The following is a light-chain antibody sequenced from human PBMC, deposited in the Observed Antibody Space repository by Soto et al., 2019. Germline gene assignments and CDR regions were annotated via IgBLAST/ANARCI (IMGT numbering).Light chain of an antibody. J-gene: IGKJ2*01. CDR3: QQYNSYSYT. V-gene: IGKV1-5*03. Sequence: DIQMTKSPSTLSASVGDRVTIICRASKSISSWLAWYQQKPGKAPKLLIYKASSLESGVPSRFSGSGSGTEFTLTISSLQPDDFATYYCQQYNSYSYTFGQGTKLEIK. CDR2: KAS. CDR1: KSISSW.